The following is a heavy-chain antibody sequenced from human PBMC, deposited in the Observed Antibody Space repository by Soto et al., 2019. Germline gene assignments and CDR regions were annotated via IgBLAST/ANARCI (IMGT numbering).Heavy chain of an antibody. Sequence: GGSLRLSCAASGFTFSSYAMSWVRQAPGKGLEWVSAISGGAGSTYYADSVKGRFTISRDNSKNTLYLQMNSLRAEDTAVYYCAKDRAVVAAAGAGFDDWGQGTLVTVSS. J-gene: IGHJ4*02. D-gene: IGHD6-13*01. CDR3: AKDRAVVAAAGAGFDD. CDR1: GFTFSSYA. CDR2: ISGGAGST. V-gene: IGHV3-23*01.